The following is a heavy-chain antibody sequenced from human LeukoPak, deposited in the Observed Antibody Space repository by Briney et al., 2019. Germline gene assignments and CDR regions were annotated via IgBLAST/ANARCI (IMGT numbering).Heavy chain of an antibody. Sequence: GASVKVSCKTSGFTFTDYYIHWVRLAPGQGLEWMGYINPLSGVTSFPQRFRRRVTLTTDTSISAAYMDLSSLTSDDTAIYYCVREVNQVLTNNFDLWGQGALVTVSS. CDR2: INPLSGVT. CDR3: VREVNQVLTNNFDL. D-gene: IGHD1-14*01. CDR1: GFTFTDYY. J-gene: IGHJ4*02. V-gene: IGHV1-2*02.